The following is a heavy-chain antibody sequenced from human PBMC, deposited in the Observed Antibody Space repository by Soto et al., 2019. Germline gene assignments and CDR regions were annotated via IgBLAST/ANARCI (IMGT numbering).Heavy chain of an antibody. V-gene: IGHV6-1*01. CDR2: TYYRSKWYN. Sequence: PSQTLSLTCAISGDSVSSNSAAWNWIRQSPSRGLEWLGRTYYRSKWYNDYAVSVKSRITINPDTSKNQFSLQLNSVTPEDTAVYYCARGDYSSGWWGDGAFEIWGQGTMVTVSS. CDR1: GDSVSSNSAA. D-gene: IGHD6-19*01. CDR3: ARGDYSSGWWGDGAFEI. J-gene: IGHJ3*02.